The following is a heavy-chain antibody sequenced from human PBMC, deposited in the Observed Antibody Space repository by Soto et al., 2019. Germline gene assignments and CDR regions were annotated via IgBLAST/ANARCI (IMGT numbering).Heavy chain of an antibody. J-gene: IGHJ6*02. CDR2: IIPIFGTA. V-gene: IGHV1-69*13. Sequence: ASVKVSCKASGGTFSSYAISWVRQAPGQGLEWMGGIIPIFGTANYAQKFQGRVTITADESTSTAYMELSSLRSEDTAVYYCASPEHTAKYCDWSLRPPSYYHHGTDVWGQGTKVTV. CDR1: GGTFSSYA. D-gene: IGHD3-9*01. CDR3: ASPEHTAKYCDWSLRPPSYYHHGTDV.